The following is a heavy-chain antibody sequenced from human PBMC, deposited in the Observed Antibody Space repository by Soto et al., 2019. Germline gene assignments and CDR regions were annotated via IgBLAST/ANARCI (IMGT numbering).Heavy chain of an antibody. D-gene: IGHD5-18*01. Sequence: QVQLVESGGGVVQPGRSLRLSCAASGFTFSGYGMHWVRQAPGKVLGWVALISYDGSNKYYADSVKGRFTISRDNSKNTLYLQMNSLRAEDAAVYYCAKDKGPYSYGPYGMDVWGQGTTVTVSS. CDR3: AKDKGPYSYGPYGMDV. J-gene: IGHJ6*02. CDR1: GFTFSGYG. CDR2: ISYDGSNK. V-gene: IGHV3-30*18.